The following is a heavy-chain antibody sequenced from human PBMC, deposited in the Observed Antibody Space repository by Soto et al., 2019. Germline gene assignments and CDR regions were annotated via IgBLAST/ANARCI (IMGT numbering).Heavy chain of an antibody. Sequence: ASVKVSCKASGYIFVNYGIAWVRQAPGQGLEWMGWISPYTGNTHSATKVQGRLTMTTDTSTSTAYMDLGSLTTDDSAVYYCVMVDNYVTPTPQDVWGQGTTVTVSS. D-gene: IGHD3-16*01. CDR2: ISPYTGNT. CDR3: VMVDNYVTPTPQDV. J-gene: IGHJ6*02. CDR1: GYIFVNYG. V-gene: IGHV1-18*01.